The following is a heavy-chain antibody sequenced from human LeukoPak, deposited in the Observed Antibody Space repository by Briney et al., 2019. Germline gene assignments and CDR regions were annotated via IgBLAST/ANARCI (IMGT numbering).Heavy chain of an antibody. Sequence: GGSLRLSCASSGFTFGDSAVHWVRQASGKGLEWVGRVRNKASNYATIYAASVKGRFTVSRDDSKNTAYLQMNSLKTEDTAVYYCTRQSGNSSWYDDWFDPWGQGTPVTVSS. CDR3: TRQSGNSSWYDDWFDP. CDR2: VRNKASNYAT. V-gene: IGHV3-73*01. D-gene: IGHD6-13*01. J-gene: IGHJ5*02. CDR1: GFTFGDSA.